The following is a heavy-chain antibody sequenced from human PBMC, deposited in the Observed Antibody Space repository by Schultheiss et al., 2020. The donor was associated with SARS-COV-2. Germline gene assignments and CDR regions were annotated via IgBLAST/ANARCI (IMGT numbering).Heavy chain of an antibody. CDR1: GFTFSSYE. V-gene: IGHV3-48*03. D-gene: IGHD2-21*02. CDR3: ARAPPYCGGDCYSD. J-gene: IGHJ4*02. CDR2: ISSSGSTI. Sequence: GGSLRLSCAASGFTFSSYEMNWVRQAPGKGLEWVSYISSSGSTIYYADSVKGRFTISRDNAKNSLYLQMNSLRAEDTAVYYCARAPPYCGGDCYSDWGQGTLVTVSS.